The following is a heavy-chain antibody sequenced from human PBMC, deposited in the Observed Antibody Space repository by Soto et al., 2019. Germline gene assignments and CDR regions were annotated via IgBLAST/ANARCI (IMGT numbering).Heavy chain of an antibody. J-gene: IGHJ5*02. CDR3: AKNSGWFNT. Sequence: PGGSLRISCASSVLPFSTTDMTWVRQAPGKGLDWVSTIDGSGGTTYYADSVKGRFTISRDNSMNTVYLQMNSLRADDTALYYCAKNSGWFNTWGQGAMVTVSS. V-gene: IGHV3-23*01. CDR1: VLPFSTTD. CDR2: IDGSGGTT. D-gene: IGHD3-10*01.